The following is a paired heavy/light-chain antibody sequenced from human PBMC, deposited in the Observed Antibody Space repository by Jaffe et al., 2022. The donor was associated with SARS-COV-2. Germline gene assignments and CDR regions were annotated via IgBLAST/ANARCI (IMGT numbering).Heavy chain of an antibody. V-gene: IGHV3-15*07. J-gene: IGHJ3*01. CDR1: EFTLKDSL. Sequence: EVQVVESGGGLVKPGGSLRLSCAASEFTLKDSLMNWVRQAPGKGLEWIGHITSQSDGGSTDYAAPVKGRFIISRDDSKNTLDLQMNSLKTEDTGTYYCMTIVDYSDYNGYYYIAVWGRGTTVTVSS. CDR3: MTIVDYSDYNGYYYIAV. CDR2: ITSQSDGGST. D-gene: IGHD3-22*01.
Light chain of an antibody. CDR1: QSLLQSDGNNF. CDR3: MQTLQTPVT. V-gene: IGKV2-28*01. J-gene: IGKJ4*01. Sequence: DIVMTQSPLSLPVTPGEPASISCRSSQSLLQSDGNNFLDWYLQKPGQSPQLLIFLGSNRASGVPDRFSGSGSGTDFTLRISRVEAADVGVYYCMQTLQTPVTFGGGTKVEIK. CDR2: LGS.